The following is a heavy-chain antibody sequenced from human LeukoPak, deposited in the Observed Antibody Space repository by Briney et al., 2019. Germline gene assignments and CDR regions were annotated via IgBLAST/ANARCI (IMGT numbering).Heavy chain of an antibody. D-gene: IGHD3-10*01. CDR3: ARGEITMVRGVIIWDYMDV. J-gene: IGHJ6*03. CDR1: GYTFTTSG. V-gene: IGHV1-18*01. CDR2: ISAYGGNT. Sequence: ASVKVSCKASGYTFTTSGISWVRQAPGQGLEWMGWISAYGGNTDYAQKFQGRVTMTTDTSTSTAYMELRSQRLDDTAVYYCARGEITMVRGVIIWDYMDVWGKGTTVTVSS.